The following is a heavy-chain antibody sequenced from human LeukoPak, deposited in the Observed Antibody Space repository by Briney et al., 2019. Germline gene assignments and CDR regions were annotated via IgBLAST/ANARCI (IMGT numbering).Heavy chain of an antibody. CDR1: GRSLNNSSYH. V-gene: IGHV4-39*01. Sequence: SETLSLTCIVSGRSLNNSSYHWGWIPQPPGRGLEWLVRIYYGGSVYYNPSLKSRVTISVDTSKNQFSLKLTSVTAADTAVYYCARHWVVTLNYWGQGTLGTVS. D-gene: IGHD4-23*01. CDR2: IYYGGSV. CDR3: ARHWVVTLNY. J-gene: IGHJ4*02.